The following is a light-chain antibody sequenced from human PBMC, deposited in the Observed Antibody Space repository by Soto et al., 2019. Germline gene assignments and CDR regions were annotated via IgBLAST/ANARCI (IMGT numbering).Light chain of an antibody. CDR1: SSDVGGYNY. J-gene: IGLJ2*01. Sequence: QSALTQPASVSGSPGQSITISCTGTSSDVGGYNYGSWYQQHPGKAPKLMIYEVSHRPSGVSNRFSGSKSGNTASLTISGLQAEDDADYYCSSYTSSSTLVFGGGTKLTVL. CDR2: EVS. CDR3: SSYTSSSTLV. V-gene: IGLV2-14*01.